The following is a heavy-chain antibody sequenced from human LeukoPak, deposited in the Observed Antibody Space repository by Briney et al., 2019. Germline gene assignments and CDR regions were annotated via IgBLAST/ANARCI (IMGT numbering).Heavy chain of an antibody. CDR3: ARDNAGSGWVY. CDR1: GFTFSYYW. J-gene: IGHJ4*02. D-gene: IGHD6-19*01. Sequence: GGSLRLSCVASGFTFSYYWMSWVRQAPGKGPEWVANIKVDGIVKHYVDSVKGRFTISRDNAKNSLYLQMNSLRAEDTAVYYCARDNAGSGWVYWGQGTLVTVSS. CDR2: IKVDGIVK. V-gene: IGHV3-7*05.